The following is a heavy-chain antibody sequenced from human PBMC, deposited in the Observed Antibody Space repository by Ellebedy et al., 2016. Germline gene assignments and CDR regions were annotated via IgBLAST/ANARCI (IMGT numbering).Heavy chain of an antibody. D-gene: IGHD2-15*01. CDR3: ARLGTYCSGGSCYDDRGDYYYGMDV. CDR1: GYSFTSYW. Sequence: GESLKISXKGSGYSFTSYWIGWVRQMPGKGLEWMGIIYPGDSDTRYSPSFQGQVTISADKSISTAYLQWSSLKASDTAMYYCARLGTYCSGGSCYDDRGDYYYGMDVWGQGTTVTVSS. J-gene: IGHJ6*02. V-gene: IGHV5-51*01. CDR2: IYPGDSDT.